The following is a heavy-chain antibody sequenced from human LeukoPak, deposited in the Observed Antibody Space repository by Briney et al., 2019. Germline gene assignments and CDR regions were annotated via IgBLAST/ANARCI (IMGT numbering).Heavy chain of an antibody. CDR1: GGSISSSSYY. J-gene: IGHJ4*02. Sequence: SETLSLTCTVSGGSISSSSYYWGWIRQPPGKGLEWIGTIYYSGSTYYNPSLKSRVTISVDTSKNQFSLKLSSVTAADTAVYYCVRMTGSRRSSTSCYTDYWGQGTLVTVSS. CDR3: VRMTGSRRSSTSCYTDY. D-gene: IGHD2-2*02. V-gene: IGHV4-39*01. CDR2: IYYSGST.